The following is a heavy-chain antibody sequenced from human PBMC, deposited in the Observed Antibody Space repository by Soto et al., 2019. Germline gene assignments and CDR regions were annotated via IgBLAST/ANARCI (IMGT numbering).Heavy chain of an antibody. CDR2: IIPVFQTA. Sequence: GASVKVSCKASGGLFSSYPISWVRQVPGQGLEWMGGIIPVFQTAYYTQRFQGRVTITADESTNTAYTELSSLRSEDTAIYYCARGGSGYTWLNEFWGQGALVTVSS. J-gene: IGHJ4*02. D-gene: IGHD3-22*01. V-gene: IGHV1-69*13. CDR3: ARGGSGYTWLNEF. CDR1: GGLFSSYP.